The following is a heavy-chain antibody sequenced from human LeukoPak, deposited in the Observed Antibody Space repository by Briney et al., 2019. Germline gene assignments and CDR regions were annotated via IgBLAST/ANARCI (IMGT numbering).Heavy chain of an antibody. V-gene: IGHV1-69*13. Sequence: VKVSCKASGGTFSRYAISWVRQAPGQGLEWMGGIIPVLGTTNYAQTFQNKVTITADESTSTTYMELSSLTSEDTAVYYCATSGGDYYYSLDVWGKGTPVTISS. CDR2: IIPVLGTT. D-gene: IGHD3-10*01. CDR3: ATSGGDYYYSLDV. CDR1: GGTFSRYA. J-gene: IGHJ6*03.